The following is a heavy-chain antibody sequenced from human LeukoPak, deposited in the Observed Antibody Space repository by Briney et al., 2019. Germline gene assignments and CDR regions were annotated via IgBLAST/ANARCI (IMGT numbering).Heavy chain of an antibody. J-gene: IGHJ5*02. D-gene: IGHD2-15*01. Sequence: SETLSLTCTVSCGSISSYYWSWIRQPAGKGLEWIGRIYTSGSTNYNPSLKSRVTMSVDTSKNQFSLKLISVTAADTAVYYCARMGSCSGGSCYAVLDPWGQGTLVTVSS. V-gene: IGHV4-4*07. CDR2: IYTSGST. CDR1: CGSISSYY. CDR3: ARMGSCSGGSCYAVLDP.